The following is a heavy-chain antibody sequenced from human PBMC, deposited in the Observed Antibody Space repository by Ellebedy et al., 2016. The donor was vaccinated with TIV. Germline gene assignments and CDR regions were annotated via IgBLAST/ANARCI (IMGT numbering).Heavy chain of an antibody. CDR2: VNQDESEK. D-gene: IGHD1-14*01. CDR1: GFTFSSYW. Sequence: PGGSLRLSCAASGFTFSSYWMNWVRQAPGKGLEWVAGVNQDESEKCYVDSVKGRFTISRDNAKSSLYLQVNSLRAEDTAVYYCARVSGPTRTYYHYYGMDVWGQGTTVTVSS. V-gene: IGHV3-7*03. CDR3: ARVSGPTRTYYHYYGMDV. J-gene: IGHJ6*02.